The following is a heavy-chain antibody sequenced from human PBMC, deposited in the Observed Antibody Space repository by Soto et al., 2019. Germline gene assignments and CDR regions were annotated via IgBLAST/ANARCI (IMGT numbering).Heavy chain of an antibody. J-gene: IGHJ3*02. CDR2: ISAYNGNT. CDR3: ARDGYYDSSGYYYWYAFDI. CDR1: GYTFTSYG. D-gene: IGHD3-22*01. V-gene: IGHV1-18*01. Sequence: QVQLVQSGAEVKKPGASVKVSCKASGYTFTSYGISWVRQAPGQGLEWMGWISAYNGNTNYAQKLQGRVTMTTDTSTSTAYMELRRLRSDDTAGYYCARDGYYDSSGYYYWYAFDIWGQGTMVTVSS.